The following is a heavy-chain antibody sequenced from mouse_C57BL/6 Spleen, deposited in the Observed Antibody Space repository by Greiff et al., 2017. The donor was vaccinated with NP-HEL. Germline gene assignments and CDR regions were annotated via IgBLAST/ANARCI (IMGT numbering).Heavy chain of an antibody. CDR2: IDPEDGDT. J-gene: IGHJ2*01. D-gene: IGHD1-1*01. V-gene: IGHV14-1*01. CDR1: GFNIKDYY. Sequence: EVQLQQSGAELVRPGASVKLSCTASGFNIKDYYMYWVKQRPEQGLEWIGRIDPEDGDTEYAPKFQGKATMTADTSSNTAYLQLSSLTSEDTAVYYCTTYYYGSSLFDYWGQGTTLTVSS. CDR3: TTYYYGSSLFDY.